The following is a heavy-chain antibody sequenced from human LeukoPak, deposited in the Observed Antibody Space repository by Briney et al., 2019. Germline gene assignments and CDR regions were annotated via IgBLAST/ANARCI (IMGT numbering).Heavy chain of an antibody. CDR2: IYRSGST. Sequence: SEPLSLTCSGSNYSISNSLYWGWPRQPPGKGLEWIGSIYRSGSTFYNPSLRSRVTISLDTSKNQFSLKLSSVTAADTAVYFCARGTYGYYMDVWGKGTTVTVSS. J-gene: IGHJ6*03. CDR3: ARGTYGYYMDV. CDR1: NYSISNSLY. V-gene: IGHV4-38-2*02. D-gene: IGHD4-17*01.